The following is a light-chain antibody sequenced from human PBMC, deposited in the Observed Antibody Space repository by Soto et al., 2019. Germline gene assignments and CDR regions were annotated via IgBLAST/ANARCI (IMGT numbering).Light chain of an antibody. CDR2: EVS. CDR1: SSDVGGYNY. J-gene: IGLJ1*01. CDR3: GSYAGTVAYV. Sequence: QSVLTQPPSASGSPGQSVTISCTGTSSDVGGYNYVSWYQQHPGKAPKLMIYEVSKRPSGVPDRFSGSKSGNTASLTVSGLQAEDEADYYCGSYAGTVAYVFGTGTKVTVL. V-gene: IGLV2-8*01.